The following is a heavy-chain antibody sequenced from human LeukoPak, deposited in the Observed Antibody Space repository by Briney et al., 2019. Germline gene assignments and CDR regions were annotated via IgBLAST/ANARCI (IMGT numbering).Heavy chain of an antibody. V-gene: IGHV6-1*01. J-gene: IGHJ4*02. Sequence: SQTLSLTCAISGDIVSSNSAAWNWIRQSPSRGLEWLGRTYYRSKWYNDYAVSVKSRITINLDTSKNQFSLQLNSVTPEDTAVYYCARDLYGDYTREKVFDYWGQGTLVTVSS. D-gene: IGHD4-17*01. CDR2: TYYRSKWYN. CDR3: ARDLYGDYTREKVFDY. CDR1: GDIVSSNSAA.